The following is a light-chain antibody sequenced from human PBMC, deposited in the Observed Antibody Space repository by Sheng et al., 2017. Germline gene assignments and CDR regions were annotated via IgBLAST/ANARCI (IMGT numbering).Light chain of an antibody. CDR3: CSYAVFYTWV. Sequence: HSALTQPRSISGSSGQSVTISCTGTGNDVGAHDYVSWYQQRPGKVPRLIIYDVSKRPSGVPDRFSASKSGITASLTISGLQAEDEAEYFCCSYAVFYTWVFGGGTKLTV. CDR1: GNDVGAHDY. CDR2: DVS. J-gene: IGLJ3*02. V-gene: IGLV2-11*01.